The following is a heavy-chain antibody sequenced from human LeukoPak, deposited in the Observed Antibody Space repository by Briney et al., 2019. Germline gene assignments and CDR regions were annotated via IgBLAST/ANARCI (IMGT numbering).Heavy chain of an antibody. D-gene: IGHD4-11*01. V-gene: IGHV1-18*01. CDR3: ARSNNVPIARFYGMDV. CDR1: GYTFTSYG. Sequence: GASVKVSCKAPGYTFTSYGISWVRQAPGQGLEWMGWITAYNGSTNYAQKLQGRVTMTTDTSTSTAYMELRRLRSDDTAVYYCARSNNVPIARFYGMDVWGQGTTVTVSS. CDR2: ITAYNGST. J-gene: IGHJ6*02.